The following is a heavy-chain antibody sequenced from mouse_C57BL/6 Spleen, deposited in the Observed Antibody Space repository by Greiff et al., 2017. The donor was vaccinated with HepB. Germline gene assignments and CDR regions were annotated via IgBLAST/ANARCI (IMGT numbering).Heavy chain of an antibody. J-gene: IGHJ4*01. V-gene: IGHV1-53*01. D-gene: IGHD1-1*01. Sequence: QVHLQQPGTELVKPGASVKLSCKASGYTFTSYWMHWVKQRPGQGLEWIGNINPSNGGTNYNEKFKSKATLTVDKSSSTAYMQLSSLTSEDSAVYYCARWRPSGSYAMDYWGQGTSVTVSS. CDR3: ARWRPSGSYAMDY. CDR2: INPSNGGT. CDR1: GYTFTSYW.